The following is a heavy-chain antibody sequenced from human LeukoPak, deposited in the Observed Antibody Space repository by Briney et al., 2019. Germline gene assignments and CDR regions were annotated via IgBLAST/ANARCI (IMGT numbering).Heavy chain of an antibody. Sequence: SGGSLRLSXAASGFTFSSYAMSWVRQSPGKGLEWLSAISGSGGSTYYADSVKGRFTISRDNSKNTLYLQMNSQRAEDTAVYYCAKDQWLVHIFDYWGQGTLVTVSS. CDR2: ISGSGGST. J-gene: IGHJ4*02. D-gene: IGHD6-19*01. V-gene: IGHV3-23*01. CDR3: AKDQWLVHIFDY. CDR1: GFTFSSYA.